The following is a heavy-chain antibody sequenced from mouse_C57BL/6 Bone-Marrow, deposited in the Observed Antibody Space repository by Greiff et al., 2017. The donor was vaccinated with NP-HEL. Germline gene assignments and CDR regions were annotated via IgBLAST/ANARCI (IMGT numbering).Heavy chain of an antibody. Sequence: QVQLQQPGPELVKPGASVKISCKASGYAFSSSWMNWVKQRPGKGLEWIGRIYPGDGDTNYNGKFKGKATLTADKSSSTAYMQLSSLTSEDSAVYFCARVRHYAMDYRGQGTSVTVSS. CDR3: ARVRHYAMDY. J-gene: IGHJ4*01. D-gene: IGHD1-2*01. CDR1: GYAFSSSW. CDR2: IYPGDGDT. V-gene: IGHV1-82*01.